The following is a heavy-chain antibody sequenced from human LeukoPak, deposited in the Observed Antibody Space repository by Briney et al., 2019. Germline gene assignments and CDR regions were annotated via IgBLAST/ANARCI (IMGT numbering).Heavy chain of an antibody. Sequence: GGSLRLSCAASGFTFSSYSMNWVRQAPGKGLEWVSSISSSSSYIYYADSVKGRFTISRDNSKNTLYLQMNSLRAEDTAVYYCAKDPLIRPMYSSSWYDYWGQGTLVTVSS. CDR1: GFTFSSYS. J-gene: IGHJ4*02. CDR3: AKDPLIRPMYSSSWYDY. V-gene: IGHV3-21*04. CDR2: ISSSSSYI. D-gene: IGHD6-13*01.